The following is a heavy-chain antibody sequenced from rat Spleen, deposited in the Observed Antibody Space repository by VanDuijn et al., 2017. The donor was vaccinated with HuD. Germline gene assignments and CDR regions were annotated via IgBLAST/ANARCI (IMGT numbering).Heavy chain of an antibody. J-gene: IGHJ2*01. Sequence: EVQLVESGGGLVQPGRSLKLSCAASGFTFSDYNMAWVRQAPKKGLEWVATISYDGSSIYHRESVKGRFTISRDNAKSTLYLQMNSLRSEDTATYYCARHRGMMVVITPFDYWGQGVMVTVSS. CDR2: ISYDGSSI. V-gene: IGHV5-7*01. D-gene: IGHD1-12*02. CDR3: ARHRGMMVVITPFDY. CDR1: GFTFSDYN.